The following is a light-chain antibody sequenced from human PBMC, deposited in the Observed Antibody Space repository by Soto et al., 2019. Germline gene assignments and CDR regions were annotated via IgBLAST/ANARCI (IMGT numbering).Light chain of an antibody. CDR3: AAWDDSLNGRV. J-gene: IGLJ3*02. V-gene: IGLV1-44*01. CDR1: SSNIGSNT. Sequence: QAVVTHPPSASGTPGQRVTISCSGSSSNIGSNTVNWYQQLPGTAPKLLIYSNNQRPSGVPDRFSGSKSGTSASLAISGLQSEDEADYYCAAWDDSLNGRVFGGGTKLTVL. CDR2: SNN.